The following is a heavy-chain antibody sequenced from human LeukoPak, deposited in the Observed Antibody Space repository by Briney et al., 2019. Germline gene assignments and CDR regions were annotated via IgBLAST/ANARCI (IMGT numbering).Heavy chain of an antibody. J-gene: IGHJ4*02. CDR3: AVGRSGVFGVVFFFDY. D-gene: IGHD3-3*01. V-gene: IGHV4-30-2*01. CDR2: IYHSGST. CDR1: GFTFSSYA. Sequence: LRLSCAASGFTFSSYAMSWIRQPPGKGLEWIGYIYHSGSTYYNPSLKSRVTISVDRSKNQFSLKLSSVTAADTAVYYCAVGRSGVFGVVFFFDYWGQGTLVTVSS.